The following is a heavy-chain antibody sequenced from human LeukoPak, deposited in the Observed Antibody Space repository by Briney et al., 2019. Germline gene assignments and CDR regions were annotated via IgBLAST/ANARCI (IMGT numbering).Heavy chain of an antibody. D-gene: IGHD6-19*01. Sequence: GGSLRLSCRASGFTFSAYAVHWVRQAPGKGLEWVAVMSYDGGNVYHGDSVKGRFTISRDNSKNTLYLQMNSLRAEDTAVYYCAKEVHQWLGRTPDYWGQGTLVTVSS. CDR2: MSYDGGNV. J-gene: IGHJ4*02. V-gene: IGHV3-30*18. CDR1: GFTFSAYA. CDR3: AKEVHQWLGRTPDY.